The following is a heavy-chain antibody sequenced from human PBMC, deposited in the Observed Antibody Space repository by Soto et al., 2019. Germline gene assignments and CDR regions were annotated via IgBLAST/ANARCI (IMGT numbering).Heavy chain of an antibody. CDR2: ISAHNGNT. CDR3: ARPRSRGKSDFLGFDY. CDR1: GYTFTSYG. J-gene: IGHJ4*02. Sequence: QVQLVQSGAEVKKPGASVKVSCKASGYTFTSYGISWVRQAPGQGLEWMGWISAHNGNTNYAQKLQGRVTMTTDTSTSTAYMELRSLRSDDTAVYYCARPRSRGKSDFLGFDYWGQGTLVTVSS. V-gene: IGHV1-18*04. D-gene: IGHD3-3*01.